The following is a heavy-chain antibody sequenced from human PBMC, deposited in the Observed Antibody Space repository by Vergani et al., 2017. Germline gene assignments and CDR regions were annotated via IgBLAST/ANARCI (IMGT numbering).Heavy chain of an antibody. V-gene: IGHV5-51*01. CDR3: ARLYGRDSSGSKYFDY. CDR2: IHPADSDT. CDR1: GYSFTNYW. D-gene: IGHD3-22*01. Sequence: EVQLVQSGAEVKKPGESLKISCQLSGYSFTNYWIGWVRQMPGKGLEWMGIIHPADSDTRYSPSFQGQVTISVDKSISTAYLQRSSLRASDRAMYYCARLYGRDSSGSKYFDYWGQGTLVTVSS. J-gene: IGHJ4*02.